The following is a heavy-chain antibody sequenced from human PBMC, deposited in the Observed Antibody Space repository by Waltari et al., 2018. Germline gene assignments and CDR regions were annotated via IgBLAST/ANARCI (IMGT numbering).Heavy chain of an antibody. J-gene: IGHJ4*02. Sequence: QLQLQESGPGLVKPSDTLSLTCSVSSASISSHPSCWGWIRQPPGKRLEWIGSVCFSRIPTSSNPSLKSRVTMSLDKSKHHLSLNLTSVTAADTAVYYCARETGIVQGARYFDTWGQGTLVTVSS. D-gene: IGHD3-10*01. CDR3: ARETGIVQGARYFDT. CDR2: VCFSRIPT. CDR1: SASISSHPSC. V-gene: IGHV4-39*07.